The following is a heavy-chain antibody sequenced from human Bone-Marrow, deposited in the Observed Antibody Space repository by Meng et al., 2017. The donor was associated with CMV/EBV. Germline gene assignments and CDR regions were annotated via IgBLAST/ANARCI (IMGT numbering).Heavy chain of an antibody. Sequence: SVKVSCKASGGTFSSYAISWVRQAPGQGLEWMGGIIPIFGTANYAQKFQGRVTITTDESTSTAYMELSSLRSEDTAVYYCARDRCSSTSCYTDYYGMDVWGQGTTVTVYS. V-gene: IGHV1-69*05. CDR2: IIPIFGTA. J-gene: IGHJ6*02. CDR3: ARDRCSSTSCYTDYYGMDV. D-gene: IGHD2-2*02. CDR1: GGTFSSYA.